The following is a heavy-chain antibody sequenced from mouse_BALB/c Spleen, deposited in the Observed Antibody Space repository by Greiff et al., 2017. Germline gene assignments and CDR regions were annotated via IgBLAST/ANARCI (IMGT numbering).Heavy chain of an antibody. Sequence: DVKLVESGGDLVKPGGSLKLSCAASGFTFSSYGMSWVRQTPDKRLEWVATISSGGSYTYYPDSVKGRFTISRDNAKNTLYLQMSSLKSEDTAMYYCARRSSYFYAMDYWGQGTSVTVSS. CDR3: ARRSSYFYAMDY. D-gene: IGHD1-1*01. CDR2: ISSGGSYT. V-gene: IGHV5-6*02. CDR1: GFTFSSYG. J-gene: IGHJ4*01.